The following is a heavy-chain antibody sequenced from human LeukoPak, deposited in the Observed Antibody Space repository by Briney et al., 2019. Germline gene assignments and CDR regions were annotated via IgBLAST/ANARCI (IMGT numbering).Heavy chain of an antibody. D-gene: IGHD3-10*01. Sequence: SETLSLTCAVYGGSFSGYYWSWIRQPPGKGLEWIGEINHSGSTNYNPSLKSRVTISVDTSKNQFSLKLSSVTAADTAVYYCARGYGSGIYLYYYYMDVWGTGTTVTVSS. J-gene: IGHJ6*03. V-gene: IGHV4-34*01. CDR2: INHSGST. CDR3: ARGYGSGIYLYYYYMDV. CDR1: GGSFSGYY.